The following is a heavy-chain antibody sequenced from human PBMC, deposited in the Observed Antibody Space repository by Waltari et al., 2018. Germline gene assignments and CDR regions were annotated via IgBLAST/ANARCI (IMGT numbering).Heavy chain of an antibody. Sequence: QMQLVQSGPEVKKPGTSVTVPCKSNTSGVSFPSSIIQWVRQTRGQRLEWMGWIVVGSGDTIYAQNFQERIAITRDMSKSTVYLELSSLRSEDTAVYYCAAKSLLVGAVESDYWGQGTLVTISS. J-gene: IGHJ4*02. CDR1: GVSFPSSI. V-gene: IGHV1-58*02. CDR2: IVVGSGDT. D-gene: IGHD2-15*01. CDR3: AAKSLLVGAVESDY.